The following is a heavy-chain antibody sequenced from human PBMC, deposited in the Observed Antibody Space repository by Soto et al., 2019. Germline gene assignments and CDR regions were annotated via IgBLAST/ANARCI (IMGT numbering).Heavy chain of an antibody. Sequence: PSETLSLTCAVYGGSFSGYYWSWIRQPPGKGLEWIGEINHSGSTNYNPSLKSRVTISVDTSKNQFSLKLSSVTAADTAVYYCAIASTGYDAFDIWGQGTMVTVSS. CDR2: INHSGST. CDR3: AIASTGYDAFDI. J-gene: IGHJ3*02. CDR1: GGSFSGYY. V-gene: IGHV4-34*01. D-gene: IGHD6-13*01.